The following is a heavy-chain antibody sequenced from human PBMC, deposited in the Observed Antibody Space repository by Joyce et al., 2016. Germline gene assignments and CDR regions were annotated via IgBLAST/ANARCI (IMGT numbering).Heavy chain of an antibody. Sequence: QVQLVESGGGVVQPGGSLRLSCAASGFTFRTYGMHWVRQAPGAGLEWVAALSSDGRDSYYIDSVKGRFTISRDNSKTTLYLQMNSLRAEDTAVYYCFGDSTGYYPFVFWGQGTLVSVSS. V-gene: IGHV3-30*03. CDR3: FGDSTGYYPFVF. CDR1: GFTFRTYG. J-gene: IGHJ4*01. D-gene: IGHD3-22*01. CDR2: LSSDGRDS.